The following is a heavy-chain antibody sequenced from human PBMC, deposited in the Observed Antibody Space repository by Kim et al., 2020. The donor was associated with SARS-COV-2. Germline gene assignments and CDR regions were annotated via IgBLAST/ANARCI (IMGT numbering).Heavy chain of an antibody. J-gene: IGHJ6*02. D-gene: IGHD3-10*01. CDR2: FDPEDGEV. V-gene: IGHV1-24*01. CDR3: TTFSDTLRGFDGMDV. CDR1: GYTLNELS. Sequence: ASVKVSCKVSGYTLNELSIQWVRQAPGKGLEWVGGFDPEDGEVTHAQKFQGRFSMTEDTSTDTAYMELSRLTSEDTAVFYCTTFSDTLRGFDGMDVWGQGTTVTVSS.